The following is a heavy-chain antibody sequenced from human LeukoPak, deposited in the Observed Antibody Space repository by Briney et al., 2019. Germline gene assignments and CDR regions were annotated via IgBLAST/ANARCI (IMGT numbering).Heavy chain of an antibody. CDR3: ARGIAAASPGFDP. J-gene: IGHJ5*02. D-gene: IGHD6-13*01. CDR1: GGSISSSSYY. CDR2: IYYSGST. Sequence: SETLSLTCTVSGGSISSSSYYWGWIRQPPGKGLEWIGSIYYSGSTYYNPSLKSRVTISVDTSKNQFPLKLSSVTAADTAVYYCARGIAAASPGFDPWGQGTLVTVSS. V-gene: IGHV4-39*06.